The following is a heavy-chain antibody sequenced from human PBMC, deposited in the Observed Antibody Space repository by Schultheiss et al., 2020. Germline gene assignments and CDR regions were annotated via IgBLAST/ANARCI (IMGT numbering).Heavy chain of an antibody. CDR3: ARDSSGKPSDY. Sequence: SETLSLTCTVSGGSISSGSYYWSWIRQPAGKGLEWIGRIYTSGSTNYNPSLKSRVTISVDTSKNQFSLKLSSVTAADTAVYYCARDSSGKPSDYWGQGTLVTVSS. J-gene: IGHJ4*02. CDR1: GGSISSGSYY. D-gene: IGHD1-14*01. V-gene: IGHV4-61*02. CDR2: IYTSGST.